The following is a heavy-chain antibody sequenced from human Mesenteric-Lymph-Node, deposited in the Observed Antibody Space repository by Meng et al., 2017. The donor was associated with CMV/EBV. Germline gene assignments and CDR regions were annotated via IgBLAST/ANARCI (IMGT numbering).Heavy chain of an antibody. CDR1: GFIFSDYY. CDR3: ARAPYSTSYLFDS. CDR2: ISSSGRTI. Sequence: GESLKISCAASGFIFSDYYMRWIRQAPGKGLEWVSYISSSGRTIFYADSVRGRFTISRDNAKNSLSLQMNSLRAEDTAVYYCARAPYSTSYLFDSWGQGTLVTVSS. V-gene: IGHV3-11*01. D-gene: IGHD6-6*01. J-gene: IGHJ4*02.